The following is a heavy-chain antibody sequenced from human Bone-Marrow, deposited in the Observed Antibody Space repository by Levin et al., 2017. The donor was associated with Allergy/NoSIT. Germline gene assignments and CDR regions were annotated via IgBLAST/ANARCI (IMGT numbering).Heavy chain of an antibody. CDR3: ARRNDFWSRTHGGYYFFMDV. Sequence: SCAASGFTFSSYTMNWVRQAPGKGLEWVSSIRGSSSYITFSDSVKGRLTISRDNAKNSLYLQMNNLRAEDTAVYYCARRNDFWSRTHGGYYFFMDVWDKGTTVTVSS. CDR2: IRGSSSYI. CDR1: GFTFSSYT. J-gene: IGHJ6*03. D-gene: IGHD3-3*01. V-gene: IGHV3-21*01.